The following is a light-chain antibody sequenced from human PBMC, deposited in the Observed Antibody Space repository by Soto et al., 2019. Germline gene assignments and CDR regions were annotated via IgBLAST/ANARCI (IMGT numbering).Light chain of an antibody. Sequence: EIVLTQSPGTLSLSPGERATLSCRASQSVSKYLAWYQQRPGQAPRLLIHDASSRATGIPARFSGSGSGTDFTLTISRLEPEDFAVYYCQQCRNSNTFGQGTKVEMK. CDR3: QQCRNSNT. CDR1: QSVSKY. CDR2: DAS. J-gene: IGKJ1*01. V-gene: IGKV3-11*01.